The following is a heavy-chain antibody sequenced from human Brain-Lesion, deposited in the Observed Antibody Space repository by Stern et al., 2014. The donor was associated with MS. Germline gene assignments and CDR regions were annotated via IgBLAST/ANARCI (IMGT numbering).Heavy chain of an antibody. J-gene: IGHJ4*02. Sequence: MQLVESGPGLVKPSQTLSLTCTVSGGSISSGSDYWSWLRQPVGKGLEWIGGIHPSGSAFYTPSLKSRVTISTDPSMNQFSLELNSATAADTAIYYCASGYRIFDYWGQGILVTVSS. D-gene: IGHD5-18*01. V-gene: IGHV4-61*02. CDR2: IHPSGSA. CDR3: ASGYRIFDY. CDR1: GGSISSGSDY.